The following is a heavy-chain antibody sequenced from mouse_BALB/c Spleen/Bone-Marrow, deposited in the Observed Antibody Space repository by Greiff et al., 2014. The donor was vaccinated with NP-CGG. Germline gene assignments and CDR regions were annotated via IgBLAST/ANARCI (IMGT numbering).Heavy chain of an antibody. CDR3: ARCYYGNYFDY. D-gene: IGHD2-1*01. V-gene: IGHV1S81*02. J-gene: IGHJ2*01. CDR2: INPSNGRT. Sequence: QVHVKQSGAELVKPGASVKLSCKASGYTFTSYWMHWVKQRPGQGLEWIGEINPSNGRTNYNEKFKSKATLTVDKSSSTAYMQLSSLTSEDSAVYYCARCYYGNYFDYGGQGTTPTVSS. CDR1: GYTFTSYW.